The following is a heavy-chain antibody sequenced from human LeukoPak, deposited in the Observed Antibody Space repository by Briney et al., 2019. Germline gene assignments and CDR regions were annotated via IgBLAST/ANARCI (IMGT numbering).Heavy chain of an antibody. CDR2: IKQDGSEK. V-gene: IGHV3-7*03. Sequence: PGGSLRLSCAASGFTFSTYWMSWVRQAPGKGLEWVANIKQDGSEKYYVDSVKGRFTISRDNAKNSLYLQMNSLRAEDTAVYYCAKDGGWELLADDAFDIWGQGTMVTVSS. CDR1: GFTFSTYW. CDR3: AKDGGWELLADDAFDI. D-gene: IGHD1-26*01. J-gene: IGHJ3*02.